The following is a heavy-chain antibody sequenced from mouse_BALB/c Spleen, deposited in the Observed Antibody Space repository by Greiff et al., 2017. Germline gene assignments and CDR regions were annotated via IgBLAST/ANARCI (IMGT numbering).Heavy chain of an antibody. D-gene: IGHD1-1*01. Sequence: EVKVEESGGGLVQPGGSMKLSCVASGFTFSSYWMSWVRQSPEKGLEWVAEIRLKSDNYATHYAESVKGKFTISRDDSKSRLYLQMNSLRAEDTGIYYCTHGSSYWYFDVWGAGTTVTVSS. V-gene: IGHV6-6*02. CDR3: THGSSYWYFDV. CDR2: IRLKSDNYAT. J-gene: IGHJ1*01. CDR1: GFTFSSYW.